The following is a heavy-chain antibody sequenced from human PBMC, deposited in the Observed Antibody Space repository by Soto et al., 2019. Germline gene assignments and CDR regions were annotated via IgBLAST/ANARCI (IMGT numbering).Heavy chain of an antibody. V-gene: IGHV1-69*08. Sequence: QVQLVQSGAEVKKPGSSVKVSCKASGGTFSSYTISWVRQAPGQGLEWMGRIIPILGIANYAQKFQGRVTITADKSTSTAYMELSSLRSEDTAVYYCARDQCGWHFDYWGQGTLVTVSS. J-gene: IGHJ4*02. CDR2: IIPILGIA. CDR3: ARDQCGWHFDY. D-gene: IGHD6-19*01. CDR1: GGTFSSYT.